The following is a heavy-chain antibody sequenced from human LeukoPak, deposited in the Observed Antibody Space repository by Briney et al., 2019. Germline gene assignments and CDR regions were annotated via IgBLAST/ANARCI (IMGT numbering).Heavy chain of an antibody. Sequence: GGSLSLSCAASGFTFSSFSVNWVRHAPGKGLEWVSYISTSSSTIYYADSVKGRLTISRDNAKNSLYLQMNSLRAEDTAVYYCARGAFDIWGQGTMVTVSS. V-gene: IGHV3-48*04. CDR2: ISTSSSTI. CDR1: GFTFSSFS. J-gene: IGHJ3*02. CDR3: ARGAFDI.